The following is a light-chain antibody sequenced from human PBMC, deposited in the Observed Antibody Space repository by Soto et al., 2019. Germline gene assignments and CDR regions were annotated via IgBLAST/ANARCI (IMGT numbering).Light chain of an antibody. J-gene: IGLJ3*02. CDR3: QSLGTGIQV. CDR2: INYDGTH. Sequence: QAVVTQSPSDSASLGASVKLTCTLSSGYSTNAIAWHQQQSEKGPRFLMKINYDGTHSKGDGFFDRFSGSSSGAERHLSISSLQSEDEADYYCQSLGTGIQVFGGGTKLTVL. V-gene: IGLV4-69*01. CDR1: SGYSTNA.